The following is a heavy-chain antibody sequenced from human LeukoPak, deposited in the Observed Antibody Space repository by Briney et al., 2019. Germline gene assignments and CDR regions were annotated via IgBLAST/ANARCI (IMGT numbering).Heavy chain of an antibody. J-gene: IGHJ4*02. D-gene: IGHD3-3*01. CDR1: GYTFTSYD. CDR2: MNPNSGNT. V-gene: IGHV1-8*03. Sequence: AASVKVSCKASGYTFTSYDINWVRQATGQGLEWMGWMNPNSGNTGYAQKFQGRVTITRNTSISTAYMELSSLRSEDTAVYYCARGSRNYDFWSGQSPVDYWGQGALVTVSS. CDR3: ARGSRNYDFWSGQSPVDY.